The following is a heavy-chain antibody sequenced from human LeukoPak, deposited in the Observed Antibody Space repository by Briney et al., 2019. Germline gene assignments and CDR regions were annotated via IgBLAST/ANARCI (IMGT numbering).Heavy chain of an antibody. V-gene: IGHV4-34*01. CDR1: GGSFSGYY. J-gene: IGHJ4*02. CDR2: INHSGST. Sequence: KPSENLSLTCAVYGGSFSGYYWSWIRQPPGKGLEWIGEINHSGSTNYNPSLKSRVTISVDTSKNQFSLKLSSVTAADTAVYYCARARSLDYWGQGTMVTVSS. CDR3: ARARSLDY.